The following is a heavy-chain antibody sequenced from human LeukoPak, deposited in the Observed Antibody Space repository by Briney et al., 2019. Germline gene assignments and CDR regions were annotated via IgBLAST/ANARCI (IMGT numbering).Heavy chain of an antibody. Sequence: ASVKVSCKASGYTFTGYYMHWVRQAPGQGLEWMGWINPNSGGTNYAQKFQGRATMTRDTSISTAYMELSRLRSDDTAVYYCARIAYYYDSSGCPWGQGTLVTVSS. CDR3: ARIAYYYDSSGCP. CDR1: GYTFTGYY. J-gene: IGHJ5*02. CDR2: INPNSGGT. V-gene: IGHV1-2*02. D-gene: IGHD3-22*01.